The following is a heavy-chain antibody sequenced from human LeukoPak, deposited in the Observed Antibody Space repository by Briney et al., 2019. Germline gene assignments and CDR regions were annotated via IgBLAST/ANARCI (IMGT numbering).Heavy chain of an antibody. Sequence: GGSLRLSCAASGFTVSSNYMSWVRQAPGKGLEWVSVIYSGGSTYYAASVKGRFTISRDNSKNTLYLQMNSLRAEDTAVYYCARVQSGYSYGWLPDAFDIWGQGTMVTVSS. V-gene: IGHV3-53*01. CDR2: IYSGGST. D-gene: IGHD5-18*01. CDR1: GFTVSSNY. CDR3: ARVQSGYSYGWLPDAFDI. J-gene: IGHJ3*02.